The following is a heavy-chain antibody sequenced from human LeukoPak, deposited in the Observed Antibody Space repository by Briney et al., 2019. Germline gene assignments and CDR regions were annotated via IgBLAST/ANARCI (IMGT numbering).Heavy chain of an antibody. V-gene: IGHV3-7*01. J-gene: IGHJ3*02. D-gene: IGHD5-12*01. Sequence: PGGSLRLSCAASGFTLSKHWMTWVRQAPGKGLECVAIIKQDGSEKYYVNSVKGRFTISRDNAKNSLYLQMNSLRAEDTAVYYCVRPITPDAFDIWGQGTMVTVSS. CDR3: VRPITPDAFDI. CDR1: GFTLSKHW. CDR2: IKQDGSEK.